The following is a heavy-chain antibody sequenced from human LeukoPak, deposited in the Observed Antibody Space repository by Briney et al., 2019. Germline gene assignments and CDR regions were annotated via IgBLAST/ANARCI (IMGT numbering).Heavy chain of an antibody. CDR2: INGGGGGT. CDR1: GFTFSSYA. D-gene: IGHD3-10*01. V-gene: IGHV3-23*01. J-gene: IGHJ4*02. CDR3: AKAHYGSGSYYKNSDFDY. Sequence: PGGSLRLSCAASGFTFSSYAMSWVRQAPGKGLEWVSAINGGGGGTYYADSVKGRFTISRDNSKNTLYLQMNSLRAEDTAVYYCAKAHYGSGSYYKNSDFDYWGQGTLVTVSS.